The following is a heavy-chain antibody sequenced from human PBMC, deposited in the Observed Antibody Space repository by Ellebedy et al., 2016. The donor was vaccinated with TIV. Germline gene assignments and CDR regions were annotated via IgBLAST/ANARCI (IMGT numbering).Heavy chain of an antibody. CDR1: GGSISSSTYY. CDR3: MRLARDPEEVAHVP. V-gene: IGHV4-39*01. D-gene: IGHD5-12*01. Sequence: MPSETLSLTCTVSGGSISSSTYYWAWIRQPPGKGLEWIGNLYYSGNTYYSPSLKSRVTISVDTSKNQFSLKLSSMTAADTALYYCMRLARDPEEVAHVPWGQGTLVTVSS. J-gene: IGHJ5*02. CDR2: LYYSGNT.